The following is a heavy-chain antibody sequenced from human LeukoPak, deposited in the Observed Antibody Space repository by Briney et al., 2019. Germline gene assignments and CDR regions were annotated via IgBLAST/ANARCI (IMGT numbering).Heavy chain of an antibody. CDR3: ARAQVRGVIEGPTGY. CDR1: GYTFTSYA. J-gene: IGHJ4*02. V-gene: IGHV1-3*01. CDR2: INAGNGNT. D-gene: IGHD3-10*01. Sequence: ASVKVSCKASGYTFTSYAMHWVRQAPGQRLEWMGWINAGNGNTKYSQKLQGRVTITRDTSTSTVYMELSSLRSEDTAVYYCARAQVRGVIEGPTGYWGQGTLVTVSS.